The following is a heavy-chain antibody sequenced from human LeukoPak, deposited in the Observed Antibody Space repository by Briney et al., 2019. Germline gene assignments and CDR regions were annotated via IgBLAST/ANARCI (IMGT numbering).Heavy chain of an antibody. CDR1: GGSISSSSYY. D-gene: IGHD2-8*01. CDR2: IYYSGST. Sequence: KPSETLSLTCTVSGGSISSSSYYWGWIRQPPGKGLEWIGSIYYSGSTYYNPSLKSRVTISVDTSKNQFSLKLSSVTAADTAMYYCARANFFGYCTNGACPGGGLPFDYWGQGTLVSVSS. J-gene: IGHJ4*02. CDR3: ARANFFGYCTNGACPGGGLPFDY. V-gene: IGHV4-39*07.